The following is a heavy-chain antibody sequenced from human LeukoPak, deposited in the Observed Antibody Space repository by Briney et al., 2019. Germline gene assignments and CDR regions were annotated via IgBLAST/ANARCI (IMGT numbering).Heavy chain of an antibody. J-gene: IGHJ4*02. CDR1: GFTFSSYD. Sequence: GGSLRLSCAASGFTFSSYDIHWVRQATGRGLEWVSAIGTAGDTYYPGSVKGRFTISRENAKNSLYLQMNSLRAEDTAVYYCASGRDFDYWGQGTLVTVSS. CDR3: ASGRDFDY. V-gene: IGHV3-13*01. CDR2: IGTAGDT.